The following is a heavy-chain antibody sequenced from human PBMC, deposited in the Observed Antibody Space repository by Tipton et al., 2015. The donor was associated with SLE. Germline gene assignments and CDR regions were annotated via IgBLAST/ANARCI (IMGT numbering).Heavy chain of an antibody. CDR1: GGSISSHY. CDR2: IYYSGST. D-gene: IGHD6-19*01. J-gene: IGHJ3*02. Sequence: TLSLTCTVSGGSISSHYWSWIRQPPGKGLEWIGYIYYSGSTNYNPSLKSRVTISVDTSKNQFSLKLSSVTAADTAVYYCARGGRGFSGWYPGAFDIWGQGTMVTVPS. V-gene: IGHV4-59*11. CDR3: ARGGRGFSGWYPGAFDI.